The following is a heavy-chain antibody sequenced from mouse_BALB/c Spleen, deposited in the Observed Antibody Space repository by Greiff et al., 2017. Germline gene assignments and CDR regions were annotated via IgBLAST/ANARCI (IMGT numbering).Heavy chain of an antibody. D-gene: IGHD1-1*01. CDR3: ARGPYGRGMDY. CDR1: GFNIKDTY. V-gene: IGHV14-3*02. Sequence: EVQLQQSGAELVKPGASVKLSCTASGFNIKDTYMHWVKQRPEQGLEWIGRIDPANGNTKYDPKFQGKATITADTSSNTAYLQLSSLTSEDTAVYYCARGPYGRGMDYWGQGTSVTVSS. J-gene: IGHJ4*01. CDR2: IDPANGNT.